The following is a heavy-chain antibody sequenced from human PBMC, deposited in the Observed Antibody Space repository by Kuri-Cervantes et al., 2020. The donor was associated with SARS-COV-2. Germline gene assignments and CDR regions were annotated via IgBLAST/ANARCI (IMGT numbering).Heavy chain of an antibody. J-gene: IGHJ4*02. Sequence: SVKVSCKASGGTFSSYAISWVRQAPGQGLEWMGGIIPIFGTANHAQKFQGRVTITADESTSTAYMELSSLRSEDTAVYYCQYYDILTRYFDYWGQGTLVTVSS. D-gene: IGHD3-9*01. CDR1: GGTFSSYA. CDR2: IIPIFGTA. CDR3: QYYDILTRYFDY. V-gene: IGHV1-69*13.